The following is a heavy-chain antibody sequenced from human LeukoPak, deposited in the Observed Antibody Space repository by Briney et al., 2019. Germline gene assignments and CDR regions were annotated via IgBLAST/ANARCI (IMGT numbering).Heavy chain of an antibody. V-gene: IGHV4-34*01. CDR2: INHSGST. CDR3: ARLRGYSYDDDAFDI. J-gene: IGHJ3*02. D-gene: IGHD5-18*01. Sequence: SETLSLTCAVYGGSFSGYYWSWIRQPPGKGLEWIGEINHSGSTNYNPSLKSRVTISVDTSKNQFSLKLSSVTAADTAVYYCARLRGYSYDDDAFDIWGQGTMATVSS. CDR1: GGSFSGYY.